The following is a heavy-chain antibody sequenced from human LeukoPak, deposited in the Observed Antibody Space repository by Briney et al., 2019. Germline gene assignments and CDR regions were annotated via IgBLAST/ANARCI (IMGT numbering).Heavy chain of an antibody. D-gene: IGHD6-19*01. V-gene: IGHV3-23*01. Sequence: PGGSLGLSCAASGFPFSSHAMSWVRQASGKGLEWVTAISGSTGNAHYAHARNGRFTISRDNSKNTLYRQMNSQRADDTAVYCGTIVRCGSSGQLDYWGQGTLVTVSS. CDR3: TIVRCGSSGQLDY. CDR2: ISGSTGNA. J-gene: IGHJ4*02. CDR1: GFPFSSHA.